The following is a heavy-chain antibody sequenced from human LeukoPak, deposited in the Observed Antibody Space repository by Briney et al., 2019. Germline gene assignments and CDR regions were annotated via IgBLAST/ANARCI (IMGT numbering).Heavy chain of an antibody. J-gene: IGHJ3*02. CDR1: GGSIRSRSYY. Sequence: SETLSLTCTVSGGSIRSRSYYWGWIRQPPGKGREWIGSIYYNGGIYYNRSLKRRFTMSVSRSKNLCSLRLSSVTATDTAVYYSALRGYDNGGYGFAIWGQGTMVTVSS. CDR2: IYYNGGI. D-gene: IGHD3-22*01. V-gene: IGHV4-39*01. CDR3: ALRGYDNGGYGFAI.